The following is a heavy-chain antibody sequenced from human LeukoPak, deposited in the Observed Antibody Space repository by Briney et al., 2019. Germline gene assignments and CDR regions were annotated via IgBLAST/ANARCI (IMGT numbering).Heavy chain of an antibody. V-gene: IGHV4-30-2*01. CDR3: ARNGFDDYSVAPLYYFDY. D-gene: IGHD2-15*01. J-gene: IGHJ4*02. CDR2: IYHSGST. Sequence: PSETLSLTCTISGGSISSGGYYWSWIRQPPGKGLEWIGYIYHSGSTYYNPSLKSRVTISVDRSKNQFSLKLSSVTAADTAVYYCARNGFDDYSVAPLYYFDYWGQGTLVTVSS. CDR1: GGSISSGGYY.